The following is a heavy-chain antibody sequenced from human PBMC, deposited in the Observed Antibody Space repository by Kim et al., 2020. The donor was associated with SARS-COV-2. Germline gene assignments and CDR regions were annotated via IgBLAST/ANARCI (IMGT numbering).Heavy chain of an antibody. V-gene: IGHV3-23*01. CDR1: GLTFSTYA. D-gene: IGHD3-3*01. CDR3: AKLHGGFGVAPFDY. Sequence: GGSLRLSCAASGLTFSTYAMGWVRQAPGKGLEWVSAISASGGTAYYADSVKGRFTVSRDNSKNALYLQMDSLRAEDTALYYCAKLHGGFGVAPFDYWGQGTLVTVSS. CDR2: ISASGGTA. J-gene: IGHJ4*02.